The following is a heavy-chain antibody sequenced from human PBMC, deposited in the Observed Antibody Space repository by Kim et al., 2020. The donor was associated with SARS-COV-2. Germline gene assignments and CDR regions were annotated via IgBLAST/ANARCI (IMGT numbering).Heavy chain of an antibody. D-gene: IGHD2-2*01. CDR2: ISYDRSNK. V-gene: IGHV3-30*18. Sequence: GGSLRLSCAASGFTFNTYGMHWVRQAPGKGLECVAVISYDRSNKYSADSVKGRFTISRDNSKNTLYLQMNSLRAEDTAVYYCAKDRDCSSTSCSLDYFFGMDVWGQGTTVTVTS. J-gene: IGHJ6*02. CDR1: GFTFNTYG. CDR3: AKDRDCSSTSCSLDYFFGMDV.